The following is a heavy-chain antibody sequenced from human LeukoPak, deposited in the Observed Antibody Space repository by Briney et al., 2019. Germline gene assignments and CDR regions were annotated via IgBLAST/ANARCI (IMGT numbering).Heavy chain of an antibody. D-gene: IGHD2-21*02. CDR3: ANLAYCGGDCYADDAFDI. CDR2: LAASGGST. J-gene: IGHJ3*02. CDR1: GFTFSSYA. V-gene: IGHV3-23*01. Sequence: GGSLRLSCAASGFTFSSYAMSWVRQAPGKGLEWVSALAASGGSTFYVDSVKGRFTISRDNSKNTLYLQMNSLRAEDTAVYYCANLAYCGGDCYADDAFDIWGQGTMVTVSS.